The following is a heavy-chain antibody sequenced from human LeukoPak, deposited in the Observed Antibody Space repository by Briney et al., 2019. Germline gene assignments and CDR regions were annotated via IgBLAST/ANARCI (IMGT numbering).Heavy chain of an antibody. CDR1: GYTFTGYY. Sequence: SVKVSFKASGYTFTGYYMHWVRQAPGQGLEWMGRIIPILGITNYAQKFQGRVTITADKSTSTAFMELSSLRSEDTAVYYCARDRQYCSSITCYEAFDIWGQGTMVTVSS. J-gene: IGHJ3*02. CDR2: IIPILGIT. D-gene: IGHD2-2*01. CDR3: ARDRQYCSSITCYEAFDI. V-gene: IGHV1-69*04.